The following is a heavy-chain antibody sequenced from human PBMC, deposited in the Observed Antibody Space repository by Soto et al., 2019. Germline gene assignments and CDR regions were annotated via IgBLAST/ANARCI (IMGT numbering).Heavy chain of an antibody. V-gene: IGHV3-21*01. CDR2: ISTSSSYI. CDR1: GFTFSSYT. Sequence: EVQLVESGGGLVKPGGSLRLSCAASGFTFSSYTTNWVRQAPGKGLEWVSSISTSSSYIYYADSVKGRFTISRDNAKNSLYLQMNSLRAEDTAVYYWARQGGSGAFDIWGQGTMVTVSS. CDR3: ARQGGSGAFDI. J-gene: IGHJ3*02.